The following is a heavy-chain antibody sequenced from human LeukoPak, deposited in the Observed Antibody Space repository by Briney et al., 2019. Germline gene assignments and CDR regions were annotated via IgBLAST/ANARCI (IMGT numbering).Heavy chain of an antibody. D-gene: IGHD1-1*01. Sequence: SVKVSCTASGGTFSSYAISWVRQAPGQGLEWMGGIIPIFGTANYAQKFQGRVTITADESTSTAYMELSSLRSEDTAVYYCARVGGTNYYYYGMDVWGQGTTVTVSS. V-gene: IGHV1-69*13. CDR3: ARVGGTNYYYYGMDV. CDR2: IIPIFGTA. CDR1: GGTFSSYA. J-gene: IGHJ6*02.